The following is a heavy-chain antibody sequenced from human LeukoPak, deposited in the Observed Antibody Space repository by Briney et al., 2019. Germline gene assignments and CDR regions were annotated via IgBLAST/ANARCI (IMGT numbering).Heavy chain of an antibody. J-gene: IGHJ4*02. V-gene: IGHV3-21*01. Sequence: NPGGSLRLSCAASGFTFSSYSMNWVRQAPGKGLEWVSSISSSSSYIYYADSVKGRFTISRDNAKNSLYLQMNSLRAEDTAVYYCRSIVPAAMRGGFDYWGQGTLVTVSS. D-gene: IGHD2-2*01. CDR2: ISSSSSYI. CDR1: GFTFSSYS. CDR3: RSIVPAAMRGGFDY.